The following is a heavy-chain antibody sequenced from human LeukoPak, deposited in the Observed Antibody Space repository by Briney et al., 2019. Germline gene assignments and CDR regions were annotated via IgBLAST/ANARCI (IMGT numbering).Heavy chain of an antibody. CDR2: IYTSGST. V-gene: IGHV4-4*07. Sequence: SETLSLTCTVSGGSISSYYWSWIRQPAGKGLEWIGRIYTSGSTNYNPSLKSRVTMSVDTSKNQFSLKLSSVTAADTAVYYCARESRSGYDYIPDYWGQGTLVTVSS. CDR3: ARESRSGYDYIPDY. D-gene: IGHD5-12*01. CDR1: GGSISSYY. J-gene: IGHJ4*02.